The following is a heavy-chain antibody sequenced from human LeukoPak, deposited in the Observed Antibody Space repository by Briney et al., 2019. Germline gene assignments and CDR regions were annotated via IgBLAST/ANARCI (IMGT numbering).Heavy chain of an antibody. CDR3: ARYLVIAVAGKAFDY. V-gene: IGHV4-39*07. D-gene: IGHD6-19*01. J-gene: IGHJ4*02. Sequence: SETLSLTCTVSSGSISTSNYYWGWVRQPPGKALEWIWNIFYSGSTYYSPSLKSRVTISVDTSKNHFSLKLSSVTAADTAVYYCARYLVIAVAGKAFDYWGQGSLVTVSS. CDR2: IFYSGST. CDR1: SGSISTSNYY.